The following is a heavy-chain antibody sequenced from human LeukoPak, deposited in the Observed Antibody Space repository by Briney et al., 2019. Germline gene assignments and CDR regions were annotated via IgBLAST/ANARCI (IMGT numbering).Heavy chain of an antibody. CDR2: SSAYNGNT. CDR1: GYTFTSYG. CDR3: AIDKYYGSGMPPWGY. V-gene: IGHV1-18*01. Sequence: ASVKVSCKASGYTFTSYGISWVRQAPGQGLEWMGWSSAYNGNTNYAQKLQGRVTMTTDTCTSTAYMELRSLRSDDTAGYYGAIDKYYGSGMPPWGYWGQGTLVTVSS. J-gene: IGHJ4*02. D-gene: IGHD3-10*01.